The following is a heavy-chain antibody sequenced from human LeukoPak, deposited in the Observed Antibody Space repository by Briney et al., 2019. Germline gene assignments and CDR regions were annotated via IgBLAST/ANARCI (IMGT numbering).Heavy chain of an antibody. Sequence: TSETLSLTCAVYGGSFSGYYWSWIRQPPGKGLEWIGEINHSGSTNYNPSLKSRVTISVDTSKNQSSLKLSSVTAADTAVYYCARGRKRSSGCFGYWGQGTLVTVSS. J-gene: IGHJ4*02. V-gene: IGHV4-34*01. D-gene: IGHD3-22*01. CDR1: GGSFSGYY. CDR2: INHSGST. CDR3: ARGRKRSSGCFGY.